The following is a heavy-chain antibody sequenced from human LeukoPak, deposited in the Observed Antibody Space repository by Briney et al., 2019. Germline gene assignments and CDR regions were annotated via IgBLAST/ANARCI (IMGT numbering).Heavy chain of an antibody. CDR2: IYTSGST. J-gene: IGHJ3*02. V-gene: IGHV4-4*07. CDR3: AGIDNGGRGDAFDI. CDR1: GGSISSHY. Sequence: SETLSLTCTVSGGSISSHYWSWIRQPAGKGLEWIGRIYTSGSTNYNPSLKSRVTMSVDTSKKQFSLKLSSVTAADTAVYYCAGIDNGGRGDAFDIWGQGTMVTVSS. D-gene: IGHD4-23*01.